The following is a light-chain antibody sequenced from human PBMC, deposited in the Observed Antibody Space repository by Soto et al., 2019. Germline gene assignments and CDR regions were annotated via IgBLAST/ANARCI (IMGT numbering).Light chain of an antibody. CDR3: ISSATSNTLV. CDR2: EVS. Sequence: QSVLTQPASVSGSPGQSITISCTGTSSDVGAYNYVSWYQHLPGTAPKLIIYEVSNRPSGISNRFSGSKSGNTASLTISGLQAEDETDYYCISSATSNTLVFGGGTKLTVL. V-gene: IGLV2-14*01. CDR1: SSDVGAYNY. J-gene: IGLJ2*01.